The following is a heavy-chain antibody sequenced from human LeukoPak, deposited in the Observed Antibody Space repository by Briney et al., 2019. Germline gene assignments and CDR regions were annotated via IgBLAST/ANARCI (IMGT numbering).Heavy chain of an antibody. Sequence: PGGSLRLSCAASGFTFSSYGMHWVRQAPGKGLEWVAFIRYDGSNKYYADSVKGRFTISRDNAKNSLYLQMNSLRAEDTAVYYCASLPGRNSVTDGWGQGTLVTVSS. V-gene: IGHV3-30*02. D-gene: IGHD4-17*01. CDR3: ASLPGRNSVTDG. CDR2: IRYDGSNK. CDR1: GFTFSSYG. J-gene: IGHJ4*02.